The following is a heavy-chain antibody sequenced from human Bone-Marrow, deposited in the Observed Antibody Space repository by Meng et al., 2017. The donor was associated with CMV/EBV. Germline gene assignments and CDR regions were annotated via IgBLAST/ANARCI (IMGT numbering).Heavy chain of an antibody. D-gene: IGHD3-10*01. CDR1: GYTFTSYD. CDR2: MNPNSGNT. CDR3: TRGRGSTHKENWFDP. Sequence: ASMKVSCKASGYTFTSYDINWVRQATGQGLEWMGWMNPNSGNTAYAPKFQGRLTMTRNTSINTAYMDLSSLRSEDTAIYYCTRGRGSTHKENWFDPWGQGTLVTVSS. J-gene: IGHJ5*02. V-gene: IGHV1-8*01.